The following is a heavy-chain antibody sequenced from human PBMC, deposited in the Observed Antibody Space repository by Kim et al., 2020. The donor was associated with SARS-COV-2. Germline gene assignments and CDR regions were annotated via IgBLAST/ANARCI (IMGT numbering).Heavy chain of an antibody. CDR3: ARDLGAFY. V-gene: IGHV4-31*02. D-gene: IGHD1-26*01. CDR2: SGST. Sequence: SGSTYYNPSLKSRVTISVDTSKNQFSLKLSSVTAADTAVYYCARDLGAFYWGQGTLVTVSS. J-gene: IGHJ4*02.